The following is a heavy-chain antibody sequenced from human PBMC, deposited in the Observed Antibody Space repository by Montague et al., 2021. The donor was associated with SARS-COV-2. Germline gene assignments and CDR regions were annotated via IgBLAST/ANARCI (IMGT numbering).Heavy chain of an antibody. CDR3: ARGGSVIMVRGLIADAFDI. D-gene: IGHD3-10*01. V-gene: IGHV3-48*03. CDR1: GFTFSSYE. J-gene: IGHJ3*02. CDR2: ISSSGSAK. Sequence: SLRLSFSASGFTFSSYEMNWVRQAPGKGLEWVSCISSSGSAKYYADSVKSRFTISRDNAKNSLYLQMNSLRAEDTAVYYCARGGSVIMVRGLIADAFDIWGQGTMVTVSS.